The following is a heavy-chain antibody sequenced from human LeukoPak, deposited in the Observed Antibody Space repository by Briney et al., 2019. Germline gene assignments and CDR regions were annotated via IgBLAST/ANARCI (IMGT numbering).Heavy chain of an antibody. D-gene: IGHD3-9*01. CDR1: GFTFSDYY. Sequence: GGPLRLSCAASGFTFSDYYMSWIRQAPGKGLEWVSYISSSSSYTNYADSVKGRFTISRDNAKNSLYLQMNSLRAEDTAVYYCARDSADILTGADAFDIWGQGTMVTVSS. CDR2: ISSSSSYT. V-gene: IGHV3-11*06. CDR3: ARDSADILTGADAFDI. J-gene: IGHJ3*02.